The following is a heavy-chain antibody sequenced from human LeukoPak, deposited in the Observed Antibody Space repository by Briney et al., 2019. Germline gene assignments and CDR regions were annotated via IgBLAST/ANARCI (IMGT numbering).Heavy chain of an antibody. D-gene: IGHD2-15*01. Sequence: GRSLRLSCAASGFTFSSYFMHWVRQAPGKGLEWVAVIASDGSQTFYVESVKGRFSISRDNSKNTLYLQTNSLRAEDTAVYFCARERQDSIVHSGAFDIWGQGTMVIVSS. J-gene: IGHJ3*02. CDR1: GFTFSSYF. CDR3: ARERQDSIVHSGAFDI. CDR2: IASDGSQT. V-gene: IGHV3-30-3*01.